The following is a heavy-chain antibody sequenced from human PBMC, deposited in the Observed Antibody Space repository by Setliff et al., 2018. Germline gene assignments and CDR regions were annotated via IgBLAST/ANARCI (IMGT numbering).Heavy chain of an antibody. CDR2: INPKTGGT. CDR1: GYAFTDNY. D-gene: IGHD1-26*01. J-gene: IGHJ3*02. V-gene: IGHV1-2*04. CDR3: ARDRRIVGARHAFDI. Sequence: GASVKVSCKPSGYAFTDNYIHWVRQAPGQGLEWMGWINPKTGGTNLAQKLQGWVSMTRDTSITTAYMERSRLTADDMAVYYCARDRRIVGARHAFDIWGQGTMVTVSS.